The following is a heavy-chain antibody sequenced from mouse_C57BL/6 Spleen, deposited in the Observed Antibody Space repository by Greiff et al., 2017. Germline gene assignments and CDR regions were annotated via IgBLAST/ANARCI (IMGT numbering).Heavy chain of an antibody. V-gene: IGHV7-3*01. D-gene: IGHD1-1*01. CDR1: GFTFTDYY. J-gene: IGHJ1*03. CDR2: IRNKANGYTT. Sequence: EVMLVESGGGLVQPGGSLSLSCAASGFTFTDYYMSWVRQPPGKGLEWLGFIRNKANGYTTEYSASVKGRFTISRDKSPSILYLQMNALRAEDSATYYCARYRGVLRYFDVWGTGTTVTVSS. CDR3: ARYRGVLRYFDV.